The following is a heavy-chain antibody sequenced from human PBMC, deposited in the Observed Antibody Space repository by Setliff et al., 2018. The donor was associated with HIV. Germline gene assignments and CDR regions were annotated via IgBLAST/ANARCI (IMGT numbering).Heavy chain of an antibody. J-gene: IGHJ5*01. V-gene: IGHV3-74*03. CDR1: GFTFSNSW. CDR2: INTDGSSA. Sequence: PGGSLRLSCAASGFTFSNSWMHWVRQAPGKGLVWVSRINTDGSSATYADSVKGRFTNSRDNAKNTLYLQMDSLRAEDTAVYYCARGGANPSWFDSWGQGTLVTVPQ. CDR3: ARGGANPSWFDS. D-gene: IGHD3-16*01.